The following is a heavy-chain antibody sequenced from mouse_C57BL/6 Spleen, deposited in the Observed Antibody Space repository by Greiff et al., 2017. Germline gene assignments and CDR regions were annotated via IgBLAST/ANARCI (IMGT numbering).Heavy chain of an antibody. V-gene: IGHV1-53*01. D-gene: IGHD1-1*01. CDR3: ARSFTTVVDYYAMDY. CDR2: INPSNGGT. J-gene: IGHJ4*01. Sequence: QVQLKQPGTELVKPGASVKLSCKASGYTFTSYWMHWVKQRPGQGLEWIGNINPSNGGTNYNEKFKSKATLTVDKSSSTAYMQLSSLTSEDSAVYYCARSFTTVVDYYAMDYWGQGTSVAVSS. CDR1: GYTFTSYW.